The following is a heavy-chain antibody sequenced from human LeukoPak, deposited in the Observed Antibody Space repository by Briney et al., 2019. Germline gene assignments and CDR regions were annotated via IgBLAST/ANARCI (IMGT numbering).Heavy chain of an antibody. CDR1: GYTFTSYG. CDR2: ISAYNGNT. Sequence: ASVKVSCKASGYTFTSYGISWVRQAPGQGLEWMGWISAYNGNTNYAQKLQGRVTMTTGTSTSTAYMELRSLRSDDTAVYYCARDCSSTSCYFRACDYWGQGTLVTVSS. CDR3: ARDCSSTSCYFRACDY. D-gene: IGHD2-2*01. J-gene: IGHJ4*02. V-gene: IGHV1-18*01.